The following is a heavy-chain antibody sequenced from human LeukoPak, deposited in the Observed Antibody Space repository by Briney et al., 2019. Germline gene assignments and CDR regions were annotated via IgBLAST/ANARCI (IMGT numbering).Heavy chain of an antibody. CDR1: GFTFSSYW. D-gene: IGHD4/OR15-4a*01. CDR3: ARFAKDNYYYCGMDV. Sequence: GGSLRLSCAASGFTFSSYWMSWVRQAPGKGLEWVANIKQDGSEKYYVDSVKGRFTISRDNAKNSLYLQMNSLRAEDTAVYYCARFAKDNYYYCGMDVWGQGTTVTVSS. V-gene: IGHV3-7*01. J-gene: IGHJ6*02. CDR2: IKQDGSEK.